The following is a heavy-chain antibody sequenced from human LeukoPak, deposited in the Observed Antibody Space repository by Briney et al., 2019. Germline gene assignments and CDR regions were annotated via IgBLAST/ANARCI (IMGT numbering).Heavy chain of an antibody. CDR1: GGSISSYY. CDR3: ARSESYSFWFDP. J-gene: IGHJ5*02. Sequence: PSETLSLTCTVSGGSISSYYWSWIRQPPGKGLEWIGYIYYSGSINYNPSLKSRVIISVDTSKNQFSLKLSSVTAADTAVYYCARSESYSFWFDPWGQGTLVTVSS. V-gene: IGHV4-59*08. CDR2: IYYSGSI. D-gene: IGHD1-26*01.